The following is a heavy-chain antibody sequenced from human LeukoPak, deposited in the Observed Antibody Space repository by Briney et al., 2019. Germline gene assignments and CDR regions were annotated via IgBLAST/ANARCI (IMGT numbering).Heavy chain of an antibody. J-gene: IGHJ4*02. CDR2: ISGSGGST. Sequence: PGGSLRLSCAASGFTFSSYAMSWVRQAPGKGLGWVSAISGSGGSTYHADSVKGRFTISRDDSKNTLYLQMNSLRAEDTAVYYCAKDLGRYRNNYFDYWGQGTLVTVSS. V-gene: IGHV3-23*01. D-gene: IGHD1-26*01. CDR1: GFTFSSYA. CDR3: AKDLGRYRNNYFDY.